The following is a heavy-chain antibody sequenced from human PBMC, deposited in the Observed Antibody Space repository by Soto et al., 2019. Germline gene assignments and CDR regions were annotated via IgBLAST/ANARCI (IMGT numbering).Heavy chain of an antibody. D-gene: IGHD6-13*01. CDR1: GYTFSNFL. V-gene: IGHV5-51*01. CDR2: IYAGDYET. CDR3: ARSHRSSPSFDY. J-gene: IGHJ4*02. Sequence: PGEALKISCRCSGYTFSNFLIAWVRQLRGKGLGWMGIIYAGDYETRYSPSFHGKVTISADRSIGNAYLQWSSLEASESAFYFCARSHRSSPSFDYWGQGALVTVSS.